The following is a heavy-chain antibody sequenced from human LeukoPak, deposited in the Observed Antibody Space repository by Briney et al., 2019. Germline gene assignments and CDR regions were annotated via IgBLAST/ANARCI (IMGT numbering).Heavy chain of an antibody. Sequence: QPSETLSHTCTVSGGSISSYYWSWIRQPPGKGLEWIGYIYYSGSTNYNPSLKSRVTISVDTSKNQFSLKLSSVTAADTAVYYCAREAAGTRAVDYWGQGTLVTVSS. CDR1: GGSISSYY. D-gene: IGHD6-13*01. V-gene: IGHV4-59*01. J-gene: IGHJ4*02. CDR3: AREAAGTRAVDY. CDR2: IYYSGST.